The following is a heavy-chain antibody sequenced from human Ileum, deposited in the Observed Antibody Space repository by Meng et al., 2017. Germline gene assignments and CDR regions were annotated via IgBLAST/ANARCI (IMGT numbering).Heavy chain of an antibody. CDR3: AGRRPYGDYPISNY. CDR1: GYTFSSYD. Sequence: QVALVQSGGELKKPGASVKVSCKASGYTFSSYDINWVRQATGQGLEWMGWMNPNSGNTNYAQKFHGRVTMTRNTSISTAYLELSSLISEDTAIYYCAGRRPYGDYPISNYWGQGTLVTVSS. D-gene: IGHD4-17*01. CDR2: MNPNSGNT. V-gene: IGHV1-8*01. J-gene: IGHJ4*02.